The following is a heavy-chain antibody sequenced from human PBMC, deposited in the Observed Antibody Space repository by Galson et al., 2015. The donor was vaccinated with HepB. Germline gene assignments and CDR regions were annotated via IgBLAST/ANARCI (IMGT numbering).Heavy chain of an antibody. V-gene: IGHV3-23*01. CDR3: AKDGAAGKRVFDY. Sequence: SLRLSCAASGFTFSSYAMSWVRQAPGKGLEWVSAISGSGGSTYYADSVKGRFTISRDNSKNTLYLQMNSLRAEDTAVYYCAKDGAAGKRVFDYWGQGTLVTVSS. CDR2: ISGSGGST. J-gene: IGHJ4*02. CDR1: GFTFSSYA. D-gene: IGHD6-19*01.